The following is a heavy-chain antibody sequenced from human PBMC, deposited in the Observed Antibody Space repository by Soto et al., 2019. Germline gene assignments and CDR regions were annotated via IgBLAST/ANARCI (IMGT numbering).Heavy chain of an antibody. V-gene: IGHV2-5*02. CDR1: GFSLSTSGLG. D-gene: IGHD3-10*01. Sequence: QITLKEAGPTLVKHTQTLTLTCTFYGFSLSTSGLGVGWIRQPPGKALEWLALIYWDDDKRYSPSLKSRLTIPKDDYKNQLVITMTNMDAVDTATYYCAHKRGRILLFGELLTGADNDAFDIWGQGTMVTVSS. J-gene: IGHJ3*02. CDR3: AHKRGRILLFGELLTGADNDAFDI. CDR2: IYWDDDK.